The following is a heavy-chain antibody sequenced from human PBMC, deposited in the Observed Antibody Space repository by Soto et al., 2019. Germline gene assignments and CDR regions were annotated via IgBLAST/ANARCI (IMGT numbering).Heavy chain of an antibody. J-gene: IGHJ4*02. D-gene: IGHD6-19*01. V-gene: IGHV1-69*01. CDR2: IIPIFGTA. Sequence: QVQLVQSGAEVKKPGSSVKVSCKASGGTFSSYAISWVRQAPGQGLEWMGGIIPIFGTANYAQKFQGRGTITADESTSTAYMELSSLRSEDTAVYYCARELYSSGWSRDWDFDYWGQGTLVTVSS. CDR1: GGTFSSYA. CDR3: ARELYSSGWSRDWDFDY.